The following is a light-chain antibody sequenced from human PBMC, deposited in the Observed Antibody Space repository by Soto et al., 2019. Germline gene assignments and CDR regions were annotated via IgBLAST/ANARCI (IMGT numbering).Light chain of an antibody. CDR1: SSDVGSYNL. V-gene: IGLV2-23*01. CDR2: EGT. CDR3: CSYASSSTYV. Sequence: QSVLTQPASVSGSPGQSITISCTGTSSDVGSYNLVSWYQQHPGKAPKLMIYEGTKRPSGVSDRFSGSRSGNTASLTISGLQAEDEAVYYCCSYASSSTYVFGTGTKLTVL. J-gene: IGLJ1*01.